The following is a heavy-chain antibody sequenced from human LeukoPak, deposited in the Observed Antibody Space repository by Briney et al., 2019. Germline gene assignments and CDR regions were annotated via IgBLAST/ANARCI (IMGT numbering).Heavy chain of an antibody. CDR2: ISSSSSTI. Sequence: GGSLRLSCAASGFSFSSYSMNWVRQAPGKGLEWVSYISSSSSTIYYADSVKGRFTISRDNAKNSLYLQMNSLRAEDTAVYYCARAYTYYDSSSGGYWGQGTPVTVSS. V-gene: IGHV3-48*04. D-gene: IGHD3-22*01. CDR1: GFSFSSYS. CDR3: ARAYTYYDSSSGGY. J-gene: IGHJ4*02.